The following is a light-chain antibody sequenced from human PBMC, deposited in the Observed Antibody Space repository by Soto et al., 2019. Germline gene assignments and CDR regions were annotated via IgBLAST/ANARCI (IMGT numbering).Light chain of an antibody. Sequence: EAVLTQSPGTLSLSPGERATLSCRASQSVSNNYFAWYQQKPGQAPRLRIFGSSDRATGIPDGFSGSGSGTDFTLTISRLEPEDFAVYYCQQYGSSPPYTFGQGTKLEIK. J-gene: IGKJ2*01. CDR3: QQYGSSPPYT. CDR2: GSS. CDR1: QSVSNNY. V-gene: IGKV3-20*01.